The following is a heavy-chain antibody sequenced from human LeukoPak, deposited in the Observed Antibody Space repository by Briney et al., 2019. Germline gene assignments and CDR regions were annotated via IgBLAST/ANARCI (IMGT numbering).Heavy chain of an antibody. J-gene: IGHJ4*02. CDR3: TRASRNSRDHDFFDS. D-gene: IGHD3-22*01. CDR1: AFTFSDHY. CDR2: IINKLKGSTT. V-gene: IGHV3-72*01. Sequence: GGSLRLSCAASAFTFSDHYMDWVRQSPGKGLEWVGRIINKLKGSTTEYAASVKGRFTISRDDSQNLLYLQMNTLIIEDTALYFCTRASRNSRDHDFFDSWGQGTLVILSS.